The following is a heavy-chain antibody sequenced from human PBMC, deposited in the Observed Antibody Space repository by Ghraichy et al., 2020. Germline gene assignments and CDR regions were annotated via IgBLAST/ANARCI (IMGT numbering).Heavy chain of an antibody. V-gene: IGHV3-30-3*01. CDR1: GFTFSSYA. D-gene: IGHD6-19*01. Sequence: GGSLRLSCAASGFTFSSYAMHWVRQAPGKGLEWVAVISYDGSNKYYADSVKGRFTISRDNSKNTLYLQMNSLRAEDTAVYYCARGHSSEGLLDYWGQGTLVTVSS. J-gene: IGHJ4*02. CDR3: ARGHSSEGLLDY. CDR2: ISYDGSNK.